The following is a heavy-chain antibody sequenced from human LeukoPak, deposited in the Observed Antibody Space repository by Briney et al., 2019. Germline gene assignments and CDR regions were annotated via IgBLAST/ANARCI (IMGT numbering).Heavy chain of an antibody. CDR2: ISGSGGST. J-gene: IGHJ4*02. Sequence: GGSLRLSCAASGFTVSSNYMSWVRQAPGKGLEWVSAISGSGGSTYYAGSVKGRFSISRDNSKNTLYLQMSSLRAEDTAVYYCAKMEDYDILTGYSANYYFDYWGQGTLVTVSS. D-gene: IGHD3-9*01. V-gene: IGHV3-23*01. CDR3: AKMEDYDILTGYSANYYFDY. CDR1: GFTVSSNY.